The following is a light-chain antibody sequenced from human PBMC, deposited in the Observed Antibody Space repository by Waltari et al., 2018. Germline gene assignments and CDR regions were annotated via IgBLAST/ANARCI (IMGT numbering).Light chain of an antibody. Sequence: EIVMTQSPATLSVSPGERATLSCRASQTITSNLAWYQQKPGQAPRLLIYSASTRATGIQARFSGSWSETEFTLTISSLQSEDFAVYYCQQYNNWPPTYTFGQGTKLDIK. CDR3: QQYNNWPPTYT. V-gene: IGKV3-15*01. J-gene: IGKJ2*01. CDR1: QTITSN. CDR2: SAS.